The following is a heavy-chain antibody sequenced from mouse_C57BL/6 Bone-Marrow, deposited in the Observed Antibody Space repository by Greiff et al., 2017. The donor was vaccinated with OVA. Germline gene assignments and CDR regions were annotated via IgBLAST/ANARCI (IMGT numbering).Heavy chain of an antibody. J-gene: IGHJ2*01. CDR3: AYYSNYVDFDD. D-gene: IGHD2-5*01. CDR2: IRNKANNHAT. Sequence: EVKVVESGGGLVQPGGSMKLSCAASGFTFSDAWMDWVRQSPEKGLEWVAEIRNKANNHATYYAESVKGRFTISRDDSKSSVYLQMNSLRAEDTGIYYCAYYSNYVDFDDWGQGTTLTVSS. CDR1: GFTFSDAW. V-gene: IGHV6-6*01.